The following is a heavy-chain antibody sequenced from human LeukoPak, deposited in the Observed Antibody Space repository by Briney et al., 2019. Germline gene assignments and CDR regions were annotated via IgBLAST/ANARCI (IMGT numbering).Heavy chain of an antibody. CDR1: GYTFTCYY. CDR2: INPNSGGT. V-gene: IGHV1-2*02. Sequence: ASVKVSCKASGYTFTCYYMHWVRQAPGQGLEWMGWINPNSGGTNYAQKFQGRVTMTRDTSISTAYMELSRLRSDDTAVYYCARCRVAARPRDPFDYWGQGTLVTVSS. J-gene: IGHJ4*02. CDR3: ARCRVAARPRDPFDY. D-gene: IGHD6-6*01.